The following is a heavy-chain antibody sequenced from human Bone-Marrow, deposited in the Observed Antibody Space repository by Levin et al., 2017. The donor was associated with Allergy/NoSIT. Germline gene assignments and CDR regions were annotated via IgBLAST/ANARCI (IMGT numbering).Heavy chain of an antibody. CDR1: GFTFSSYG. D-gene: IGHD6-6*01. CDR2: IWYDGSNK. J-gene: IGHJ5*02. CDR3: ARGGTYSSSSGFS. Sequence: LSLTCAASGFTFSSYGMHWVRQAPGKGLEWVAVIWYDGSNKYYADSVKGRFTISRDNSKNTLYLQMNSLRAEDTAVYYCARGGTYSSSSGFSWGQGTLVTVSS. V-gene: IGHV3-33*01.